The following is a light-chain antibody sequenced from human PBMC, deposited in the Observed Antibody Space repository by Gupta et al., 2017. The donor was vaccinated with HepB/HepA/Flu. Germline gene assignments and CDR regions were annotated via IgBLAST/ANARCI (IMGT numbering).Light chain of an antibody. V-gene: IGLV3-19*01. CDR1: SLRSYY. Sequence: SSELTHDPAVSAALGQTVRITCQGDSLRSYYASWYQQKQGQAPVLVIYGKNNRPSGIPDRFSGSSSGNTASVTITGAQAEDEADYYCNSRDSSGNHLAVFGGGTKLTVL. CDR3: NSRDSSGNHLAV. CDR2: GKN. J-gene: IGLJ2*01.